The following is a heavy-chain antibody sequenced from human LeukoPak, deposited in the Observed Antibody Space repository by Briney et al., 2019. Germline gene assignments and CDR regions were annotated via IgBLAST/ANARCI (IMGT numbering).Heavy chain of an antibody. J-gene: IGHJ6*02. V-gene: IGHV3-30-3*01. CDR1: GFTFSSSA. D-gene: IGHD3-16*01. Sequence: GGSLRLSCAASGFTFSSSAMHWVRQAPGKGLEWVAVISYDGSNKYYADSVKGRFTISRDNSKNTLYLQMNSLRAEDTAVYYCARGEVAHPAYYYYYYGMDVWGQGTTVTVSS. CDR2: ISYDGSNK. CDR3: ARGEVAHPAYYYYYYGMDV.